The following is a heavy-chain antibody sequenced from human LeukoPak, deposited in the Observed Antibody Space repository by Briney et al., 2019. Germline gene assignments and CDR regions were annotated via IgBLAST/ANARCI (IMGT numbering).Heavy chain of an antibody. CDR1: GGTFSSYA. D-gene: IGHD5-24*01. J-gene: IGHJ4*02. Sequence: SVKVSCKASGGTFSSYAISWVRQAPGQGLEWMGRIIPILGIANYAQKFQGRVTITADKSTSTAYMELSSLRSEDTAVYYCAREGNVEMATDPDYWGQGTLVTVSS. CDR3: AREGNVEMATDPDY. CDR2: IIPILGIA. V-gene: IGHV1-69*04.